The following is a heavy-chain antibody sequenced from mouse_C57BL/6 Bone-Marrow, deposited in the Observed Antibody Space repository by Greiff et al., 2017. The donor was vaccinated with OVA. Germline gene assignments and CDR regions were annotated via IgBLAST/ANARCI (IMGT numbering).Heavy chain of an antibody. CDR3: ARGGSYDYGGRAWFAY. D-gene: IGHD2-4*01. Sequence: VQLQKSGPELAKPGASVKIPCKASGYTFTDYNMDWVKQSHGKSLEWVGDINSNHGGTIYNQKFKGKATLTVVKSSSTSYMELRSLTSEDTAVYYCARGGSYDYGGRAWFAYWGQGTLVTVSA. V-gene: IGHV1-18*01. CDR1: GYTFTDYN. J-gene: IGHJ3*01. CDR2: INSNHGGT.